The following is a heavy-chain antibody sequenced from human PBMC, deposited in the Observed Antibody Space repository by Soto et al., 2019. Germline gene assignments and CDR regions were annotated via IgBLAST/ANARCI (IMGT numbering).Heavy chain of an antibody. J-gene: IGHJ5*02. Sequence: QVQLQESGPGLVKPSETLSLTCTVSGGSIGSYYWSWIRQPPGKGLEWIGYIYYSGSTNYNPSLKSRVTISVDTSKNQFSLKLSSVTAADTAVYYCARPLFGRGNWFDPWGQGTLVTVSS. CDR1: GGSIGSYY. CDR2: IYYSGST. D-gene: IGHD3-10*01. CDR3: ARPLFGRGNWFDP. V-gene: IGHV4-59*01.